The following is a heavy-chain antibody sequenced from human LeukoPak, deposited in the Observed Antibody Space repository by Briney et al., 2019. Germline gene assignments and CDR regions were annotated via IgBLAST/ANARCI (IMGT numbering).Heavy chain of an antibody. J-gene: IGHJ6*04. Sequence: WMGXXXXXFGTANYAQKFQGRVTITADKSTSTAYMELSSLRSEDTAVYYCARDLEQQLVRPDYYYGMDVWGKGTTVTVSS. CDR3: ARDLEQQLVRPDYYYGMDV. V-gene: IGHV1-69*06. CDR2: XXXXFGTA. D-gene: IGHD6-13*01.